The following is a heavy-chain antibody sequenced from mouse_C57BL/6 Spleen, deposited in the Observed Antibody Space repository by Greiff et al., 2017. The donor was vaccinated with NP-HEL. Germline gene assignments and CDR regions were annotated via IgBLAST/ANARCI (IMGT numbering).Heavy chain of an antibody. J-gene: IGHJ4*01. V-gene: IGHV1-69*01. Sequence: VQLQQPGAELVMPGASVKLSCKASGYTFTSYWMHWVKQRPGQGLEWIGEIDPSDSDTNYNQKFKGKSTLTVDKSSSTAYMQLSSLTSEDSAVYYCARNSYYDGSSYHAMDYWGQGTSVTVSS. CDR3: ARNSYYDGSSYHAMDY. CDR2: IDPSDSDT. CDR1: GYTFTSYW. D-gene: IGHD1-1*01.